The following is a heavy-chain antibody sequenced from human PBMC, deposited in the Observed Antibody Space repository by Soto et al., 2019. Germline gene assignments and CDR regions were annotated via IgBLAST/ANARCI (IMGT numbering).Heavy chain of an antibody. CDR1: GYSCTSYW. D-gene: IGHD2-2*02. CDR3: ARRILVYWRRTSGYTVSRYFVP. CDR2: IDPSDSYT. Sequence: GESLKLSCKGSGYSCTSYWISWVRQMPGEGLEWMGGIDPSDSYTNYSPSFQGHVTISADTSISTAYLQWSSLRASDTAMYYCARRILVYWRRTSGYTVSRYFVPWGSGPLVTVS. J-gene: IGHJ2*01. V-gene: IGHV5-10-1*01.